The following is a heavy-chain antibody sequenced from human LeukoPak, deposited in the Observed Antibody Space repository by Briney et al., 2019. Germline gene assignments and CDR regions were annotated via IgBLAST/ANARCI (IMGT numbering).Heavy chain of an antibody. CDR3: ARAEMATIDYFDY. CDR1: GGSFSVYY. Sequence: SETLSLTCAVYGGSFSVYYWSWIRQPPGKGLEWIGEINHSGSTNYNPSLKSRVTISVDTSKNQFSLKLSSVTAADTAVYYCARAEMATIDYFDYWGQGTLVTVSS. J-gene: IGHJ4*02. V-gene: IGHV4-34*01. CDR2: INHSGST. D-gene: IGHD5-24*01.